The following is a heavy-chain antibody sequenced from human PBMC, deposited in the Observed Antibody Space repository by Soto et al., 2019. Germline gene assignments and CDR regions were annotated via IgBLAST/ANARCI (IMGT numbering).Heavy chain of an antibody. D-gene: IGHD6-19*01. CDR3: ARDGGVAVAGTDTYFDY. CDR2: INAGNGNT. Sequence: ASVKVSCKASGYTFTSYAMHWVCQAPGQRLEWMGWINAGNGNTKYSQKFQGRVTITRDTSASTAYMELSSLRSEDTAVYYCARDGGVAVAGTDTYFDYWGQGTLVTVSS. CDR1: GYTFTSYA. V-gene: IGHV1-3*01. J-gene: IGHJ4*02.